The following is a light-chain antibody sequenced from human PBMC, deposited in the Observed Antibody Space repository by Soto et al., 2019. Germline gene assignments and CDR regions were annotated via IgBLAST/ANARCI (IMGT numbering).Light chain of an antibody. CDR2: DAS. J-gene: IGKJ3*01. V-gene: IGKV1-33*01. CDR1: RVIRNA. CDR3: QQYANLPFT. Sequence: DIQMTQSPSSLSASVGDRVTITCQASRVIRNALNWYQQKPGKAPKLLIYDASNLETGVPSKFSGSGSGTDFTFTISSLQPEDSATYYCQQYANLPFTFGPGTKVDI.